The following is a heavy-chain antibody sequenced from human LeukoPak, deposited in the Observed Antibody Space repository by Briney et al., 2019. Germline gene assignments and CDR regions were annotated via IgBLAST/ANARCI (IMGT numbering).Heavy chain of an antibody. CDR3: ARGLFNYDSSGLNY. CDR2: IWYDGSNK. CDR1: GFTFSSYG. J-gene: IGHJ4*02. Sequence: GGSLRLSCAASGFTFSSYGMYWVRQAPGKGLEWVTNIWYDGSNKYYADSVKGRFTISRDNSENTLYLQMNSLRAEDTAVYYCARGLFNYDSSGLNYWGQGTLVTVSS. D-gene: IGHD3-22*01. V-gene: IGHV3-33*01.